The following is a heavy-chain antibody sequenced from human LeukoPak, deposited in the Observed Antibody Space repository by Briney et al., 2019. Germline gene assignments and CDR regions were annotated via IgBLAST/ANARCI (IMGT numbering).Heavy chain of an antibody. CDR3: ARDHYGSGFDY. V-gene: IGHV3-48*03. Sequence: GGSLRLSCAASGFTFSSYEMNWVRQAPGKGLEWVSYISSSGSTIYYADSVKGRFTIARDNAKNSLYLQMNSLRAEDTAVYYCARDHYGSGFDYWGQGTLVTVSS. D-gene: IGHD3-10*01. CDR2: ISSSGSTI. J-gene: IGHJ4*02. CDR1: GFTFSSYE.